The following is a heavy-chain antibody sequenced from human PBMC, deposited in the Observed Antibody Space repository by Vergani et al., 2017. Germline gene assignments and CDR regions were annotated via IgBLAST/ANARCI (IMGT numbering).Heavy chain of an antibody. CDR3: ARVWGNYGGNSLWYFDL. CDR2: INPNSGGT. CDR1: GYTFTGYY. V-gene: IGHV1-2*02. J-gene: IGHJ2*01. D-gene: IGHD4-23*01. Sequence: QVQLVQSGAEVKKPGASVKVSCKASGYTFTGYYMHWVRQAPGQGLEWMGWINPNSGGTNYAQKFQGRVTMTRDTSISTAYMELSRLRSDDTAVYYCARVWGNYGGNSLWYFDLWGRGTLVTVSS.